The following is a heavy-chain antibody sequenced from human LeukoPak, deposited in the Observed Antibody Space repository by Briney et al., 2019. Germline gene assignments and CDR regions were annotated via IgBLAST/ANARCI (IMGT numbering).Heavy chain of an antibody. CDR2: ISAYNGNT. J-gene: IGHJ5*02. D-gene: IGHD3-22*01. Sequence: GASVKVSCKASGYTFTSYGISWVRQAPGQGPEWMGWISAYNGNTNYAQKLQGRVTMTTDTSTSTAYMELRSLRSDDTAVYYCASIYYDSSGYGFDPWGQGTLVTVSS. CDR3: ASIYYDSSGYGFDP. V-gene: IGHV1-18*01. CDR1: GYTFTSYG.